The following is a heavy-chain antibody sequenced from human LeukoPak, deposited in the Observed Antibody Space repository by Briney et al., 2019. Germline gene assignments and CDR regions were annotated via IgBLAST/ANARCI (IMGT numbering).Heavy chain of an antibody. V-gene: IGHV3-30*02. CDR2: IQNDGSDK. D-gene: IGHD6-13*01. CDR1: GINFRSSG. J-gene: IGHJ4*02. CDR3: AREGGRAVPGRFDQ. Sequence: GGSLRLSCAASGINFRSSGMHWVRQAPGKGLEWVTFIQNDGSDKYYAASVKGRFTISRDNSKNTVYLYMASLRADDTALYYCAREGGRAVPGRFDQWGQGTLVTVSS.